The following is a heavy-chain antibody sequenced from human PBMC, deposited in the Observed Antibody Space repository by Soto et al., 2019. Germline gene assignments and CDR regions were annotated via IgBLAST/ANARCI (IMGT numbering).Heavy chain of an antibody. CDR2: IYHSGST. CDR1: GGSISSSNW. CDR3: ASNIVVVPAAINYFDY. V-gene: IGHV4-4*02. Sequence: SETLSLTCAVSGGSISSSNWWSWVRQPPGKGLEWIGEIYHSGSTNYNPSLKSRVTISVDKSKNQFSLKLSSVTAADTAVYYCASNIVVVPAAINYFDYWGQGTLVTVSS. J-gene: IGHJ4*02. D-gene: IGHD2-2*01.